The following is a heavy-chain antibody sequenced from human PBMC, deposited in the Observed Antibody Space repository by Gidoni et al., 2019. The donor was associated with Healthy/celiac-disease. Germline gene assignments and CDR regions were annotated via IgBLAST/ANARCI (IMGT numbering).Heavy chain of an antibody. V-gene: IGHV3-21*01. CDR2: ISSSSSYI. D-gene: IGHD6-13*01. CDR1: GFTFSSYS. J-gene: IGHJ4*02. CDR3: ARDFFYSSSWYDGPHEIDY. Sequence: EVQLVESGGGLVKPGGSLRLSCAASGFTFSSYSLNWVRQAPGKGLEWVSSISSSSSYIYYADSVKGRFTISRDNAKNSLYLQMNSLRAEDTAVYYCARDFFYSSSWYDGPHEIDYWGQGTLVTVSS.